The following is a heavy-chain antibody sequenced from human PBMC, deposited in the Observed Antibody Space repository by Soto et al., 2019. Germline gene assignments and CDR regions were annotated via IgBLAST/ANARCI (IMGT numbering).Heavy chain of an antibody. CDR1: GFSLTTWGVG. Sequence: QITLKESGPTLVKPTQTLTLTCTFSGFSLTTWGVGVGWFRQPPGKDLDWLALIYWDDDEGYSPFLNSRPPIPQDTPKNQVDLTMTHMDPVETATDYCSNRPRGFSYHFDDWGQGNLVTVSS. CDR2: IYWDDDE. CDR3: SNRPRGFSYHFDD. V-gene: IGHV2-5*02. J-gene: IGHJ4*02. D-gene: IGHD5-18*01.